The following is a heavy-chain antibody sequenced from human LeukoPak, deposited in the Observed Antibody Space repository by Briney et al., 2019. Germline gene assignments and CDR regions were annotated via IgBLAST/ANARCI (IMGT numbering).Heavy chain of an antibody. CDR3: ARALSYCSSTSCSLYYYYYYMDA. J-gene: IGHJ6*03. CDR1: GFTFSSHN. V-gene: IGHV3-48*01. D-gene: IGHD2-2*01. Sequence: GGSLRLSCAASGFTFSSHNMNWVRQAPGKGLEWVSYISSSSTTIYQADSAKGRFTISRDNAKNSLYLQMNSLRAEDKAVYYCARALSYCSSTSCSLYYYYYYMDAWGKGTTVTVSS. CDR2: ISSSSTTI.